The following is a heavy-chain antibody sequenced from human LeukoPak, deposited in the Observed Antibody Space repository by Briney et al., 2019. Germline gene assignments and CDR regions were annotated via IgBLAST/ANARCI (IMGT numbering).Heavy chain of an antibody. Sequence: GASVKVSCKASGYTFTGYYMHWMRQAPGQGLEWMGWINPNSGGTNYAQNFQGRVTMTRDTSISTAYMELSRLRSDDTAVYYCGRDPDGYNAPDYWGQGTLVTVSS. CDR2: INPNSGGT. J-gene: IGHJ4*02. V-gene: IGHV1-2*02. CDR3: GRDPDGYNAPDY. CDR1: GYTFTGYY. D-gene: IGHD5-24*01.